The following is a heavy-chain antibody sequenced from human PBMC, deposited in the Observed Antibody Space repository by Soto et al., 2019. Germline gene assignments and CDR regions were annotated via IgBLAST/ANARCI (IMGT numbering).Heavy chain of an antibody. D-gene: IGHD2-15*01. V-gene: IGHV3-53*01. CDR3: ATWLLREHAFDI. CDR2: LYIADGT. CDR1: GFTVNGKKY. Sequence: DVQVVESGGGLIQPGGSLRLSCAASGFTVNGKKYITWDRQAPGKGLEWVSALYIADGTFYADSVKGRFTVSIDSSKNTVYLQMNNLSPEDTAVYYCATWLLREHAFDIWGLGTMVTVSS. J-gene: IGHJ3*02.